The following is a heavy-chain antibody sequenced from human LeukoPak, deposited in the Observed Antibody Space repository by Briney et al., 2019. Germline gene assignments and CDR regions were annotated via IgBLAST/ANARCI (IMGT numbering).Heavy chain of an antibody. CDR2: ISSSSSTI. CDR1: GFTFSTYN. V-gene: IGHV3-48*01. D-gene: IGHD3-10*01. J-gene: IGHJ4*02. CDR3: ARDREMALWFGELDY. Sequence: GGSLRLSCAASGFTFSTYNMNWVRQAPGKGLEWVSYISSSSSTIYYADSVKGRFTISRDNAKNSLYLQMNSLRAEDTAVYYCARDREMALWFGELDYWGQGTLVTVSS.